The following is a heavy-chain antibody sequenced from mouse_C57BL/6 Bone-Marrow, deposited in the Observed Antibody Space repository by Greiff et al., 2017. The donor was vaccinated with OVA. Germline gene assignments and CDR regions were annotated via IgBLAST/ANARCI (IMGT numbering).Heavy chain of an antibody. CDR1: GYTFTDYE. CDR2: IDPETGGT. CDR3: TRRPTVVATGDAMDY. J-gene: IGHJ4*01. Sequence: QVQPQQSGAELVRPGASVTLSCKASGYTFTDYEMHWVKQTPVHGLEWIGAIDPETGGTAYNQKFKGKAILTADKSSSTAYMELRSLTSEDSAVYYCTRRPTVVATGDAMDYWGQGTSVTVSS. D-gene: IGHD1-1*01. V-gene: IGHV1-15*01.